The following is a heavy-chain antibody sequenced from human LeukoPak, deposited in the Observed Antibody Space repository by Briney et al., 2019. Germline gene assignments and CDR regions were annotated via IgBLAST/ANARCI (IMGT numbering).Heavy chain of an antibody. CDR2: TYHRSTWYD. V-gene: IGHV6-1*01. D-gene: IGHD5-18*01. CDR1: GDSVSSNNAA. CDR3: ARDRGDTAMVRSPYYYYGMDV. J-gene: IGHJ6*02. Sequence: SQTLSLTCAISGDSVSSNNAAWNWIRQSPSRGLEWLGRTYHRSTWYDDYVVSVRSRLTITPDISKNQVSLQLNSVTPEDTAVYYCARDRGDTAMVRSPYYYYGMDVWGQGTTVTVSS.